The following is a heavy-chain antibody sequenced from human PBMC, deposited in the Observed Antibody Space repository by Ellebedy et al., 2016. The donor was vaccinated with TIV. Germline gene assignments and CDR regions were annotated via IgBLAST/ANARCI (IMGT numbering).Heavy chain of an antibody. CDR3: ARDHYCNTRNNGPDY. D-gene: IGHD1/OR15-1a*01. V-gene: IGHV3-7*01. J-gene: IGHJ4*02. CDR2: IKQDGSEI. Sequence: GESLKISCAASGFSFGSYWMSWARQAPGKGLEWVANIKQDGSEIYYVDSVKGRFTISRDNAKNSLYLQMNSLRAEDTAVYYCARDHYCNTRNNGPDYWGQGTLVTVSS. CDR1: GFSFGSYW.